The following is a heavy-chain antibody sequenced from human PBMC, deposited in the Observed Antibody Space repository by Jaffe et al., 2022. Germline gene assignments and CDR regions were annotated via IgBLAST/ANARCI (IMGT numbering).Heavy chain of an antibody. CDR3: ARESSPTTGRLIHPWVHGGIPFDY. CDR1: GGTFSSYA. V-gene: IGHV1-69*01. Sequence: QVQLVQSGAEVKKPGSSVKVSCKASGGTFSSYAISWVRQAPGQGLEWMGGIIPIFGTANYAQKFQGRVTITADESTSTAYMELSSLRSEDTAVYYCARESSPTTGRLIHPWVHGGIPFDYWGQGTLVTVSS. CDR2: IIPIFGTA. D-gene: IGHD4-17*01. J-gene: IGHJ4*02.